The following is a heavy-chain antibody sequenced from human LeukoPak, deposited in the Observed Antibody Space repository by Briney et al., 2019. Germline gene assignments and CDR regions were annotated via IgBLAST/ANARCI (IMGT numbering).Heavy chain of an antibody. V-gene: IGHV3-74*01. Sequence: GGSLRLSCAASGFTFSNYWMHWVRQAPGKGLVWVSRINSDGSGTGYADSVKGRFTISRDNAKNTLYLQMNSLRAEDTAVHYCAGRSAGNLEYRGQGTLVSVSS. CDR3: AGRSAGNLEY. CDR1: GFTFSNYW. CDR2: INSDGSGT. D-gene: IGHD2-15*01. J-gene: IGHJ4*02.